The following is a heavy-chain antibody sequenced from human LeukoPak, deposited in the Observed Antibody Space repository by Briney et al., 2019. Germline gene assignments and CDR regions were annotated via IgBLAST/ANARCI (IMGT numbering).Heavy chain of an antibody. D-gene: IGHD5/OR15-5a*01. J-gene: IGHJ6*02. V-gene: IGHV3-53*01. Sequence: GGSLRLSCAASGFTFSGFSMSWVRQAPGKGLEWVSVIYSGGSTYYADSVKGRFTISRDNSKNTLYLQMNSLRAEDTAVYYCARAMGRVWPDLVYYYGMDVWGQGTTVTVSS. CDR2: IYSGGST. CDR3: ARAMGRVWPDLVYYYGMDV. CDR1: GFTFSGFS.